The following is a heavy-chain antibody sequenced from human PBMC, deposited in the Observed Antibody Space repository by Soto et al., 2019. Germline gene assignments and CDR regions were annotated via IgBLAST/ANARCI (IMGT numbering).Heavy chain of an antibody. V-gene: IGHV3-23*01. CDR2: ISGGGDST. CDR3: AIDPPRGWEPAFDY. J-gene: IGHJ4*02. Sequence: EVQLLESGEGLVPPGGPLRFSCAASGFPFSSYPISWVRQPPGKGLEWVSAISGGGDSTYYADSVKRRFTISRDNSKSTLYLQMNSLRAEDTAVYYCAIDPPRGWEPAFDYWGQGTLVTVSS. D-gene: IGHD1-26*01. CDR1: GFPFSSYP.